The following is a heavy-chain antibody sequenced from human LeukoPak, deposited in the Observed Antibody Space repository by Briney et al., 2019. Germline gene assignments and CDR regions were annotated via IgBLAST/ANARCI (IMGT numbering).Heavy chain of an antibody. Sequence: PGGSLRLSCAASGFTFSSYGMHWVRQAPGKGLEWVAFIRYDGSNKYYADSVKGRFTISRDNSKNTLYLQMNSLRAEDTAVYYCAKDRDGRLKGHDLTRAFDIWGQGTMVTVSS. V-gene: IGHV3-30*02. CDR2: IRYDGSNK. CDR1: GFTFSSYG. CDR3: AKDRDGRLKGHDLTRAFDI. J-gene: IGHJ3*02. D-gene: IGHD4-23*01.